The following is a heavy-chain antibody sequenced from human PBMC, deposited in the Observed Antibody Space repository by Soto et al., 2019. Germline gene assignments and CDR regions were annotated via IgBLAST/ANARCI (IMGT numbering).Heavy chain of an antibody. Sequence: GGSLRLSCAASGFTFSSYGMHWVRQAPGKGLEWVAVISYDGSNKYYADSVKGRFTISRDNSKNTLYLQMNSLRAEDTAVYYCAKSDNYDSSGYPSYYFDYWGQGTLVTVAS. CDR1: GFTFSSYG. CDR2: ISYDGSNK. V-gene: IGHV3-30*18. CDR3: AKSDNYDSSGYPSYYFDY. J-gene: IGHJ4*02. D-gene: IGHD3-22*01.